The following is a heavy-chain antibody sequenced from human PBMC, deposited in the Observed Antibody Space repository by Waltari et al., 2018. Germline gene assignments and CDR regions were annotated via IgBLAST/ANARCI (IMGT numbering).Heavy chain of an antibody. CDR1: GYTFTGYY. CDR3: AREIVGSSGWFFDY. J-gene: IGHJ4*02. V-gene: IGHV1-2*06. Sequence: QVQLVQSGAEVTKPGASVKVSCKASGYTFTGYYMHWVRQAPGQGLEWMGRINPNSGGTNYAQKFQGRVTMTRDTSISTAYMELSRLRSDDTAVYYCAREIVGSSGWFFDYWGQGTLVTVSS. D-gene: IGHD6-19*01. CDR2: INPNSGGT.